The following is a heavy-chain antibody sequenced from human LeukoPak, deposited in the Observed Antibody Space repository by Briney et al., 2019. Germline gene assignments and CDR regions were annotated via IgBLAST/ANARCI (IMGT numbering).Heavy chain of an antibody. CDR2: IGHTGSIT. V-gene: IGHV3-48*04. Sequence: GGSLRLSCAGSGFTFCSYSMNWVRHAPGKGLEWVSYIGHTGSITDYADSVKGRFTISRDNAKNSLYLQMNTLRAEDTAVYYCVRDGAVVTSGSYPWRYFQYWGQGTLVTVSS. J-gene: IGHJ1*01. D-gene: IGHD3-10*01. CDR1: GFTFCSYS. CDR3: VRDGAVVTSGSYPWRYFQY.